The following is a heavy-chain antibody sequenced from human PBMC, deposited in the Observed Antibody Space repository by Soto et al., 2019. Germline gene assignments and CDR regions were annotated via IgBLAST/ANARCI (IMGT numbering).Heavy chain of an antibody. Sequence: SETLSLTCTVSGASISGYYWSWIRKSAGKGLEWIGRIYATGTTDYNPSLKSRVMMSVDTSKKQFSLKLRSVTAADTAVYYCVRDGTKTLRAWLDPCGQGISVTVYS. J-gene: IGHJ5*02. D-gene: IGHD3-16*01. CDR2: IYATGTT. CDR3: VRDGTKTLRAWLDP. CDR1: GASISGYY. V-gene: IGHV4-4*07.